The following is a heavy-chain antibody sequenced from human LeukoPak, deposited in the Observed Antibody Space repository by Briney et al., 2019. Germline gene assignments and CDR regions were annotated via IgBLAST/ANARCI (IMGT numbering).Heavy chain of an antibody. CDR2: IYPRDSAT. J-gene: IGHJ4*02. D-gene: IGHD1-26*01. V-gene: IGHV5-51*01. Sequence: ESLTIPCKGSGYTFTSYWIGWVGKMPGRGLEWMGIIYPRDSATRNRPSLQGQVTISADQSITTAYLRSRSLTPSGPATSYCARLFSHGCGDYWGQGPLVTVSS. CDR1: GYTFTSYW. CDR3: ARLFSHGCGDY.